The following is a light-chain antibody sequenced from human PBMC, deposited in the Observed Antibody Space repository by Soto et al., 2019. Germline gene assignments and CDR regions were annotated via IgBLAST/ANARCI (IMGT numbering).Light chain of an antibody. Sequence: QAVVTQDRSLTVSPGGSVTLTCGSTTETVTSCHYPYWLQQKPGQAPRTLIYDTRDKHSWKPARFSSSLHGGTAALTRSGAQHEDESEYCSFPCNSGPRVFGGGTKLTVL. J-gene: IGLJ3*02. V-gene: IGLV7-46*01. CDR2: DTR. CDR3: FPCNSGPRV. CDR1: TETVTSCHY.